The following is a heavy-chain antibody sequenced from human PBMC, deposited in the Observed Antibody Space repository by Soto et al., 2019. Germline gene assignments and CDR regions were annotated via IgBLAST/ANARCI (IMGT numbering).Heavy chain of an antibody. V-gene: IGHV4-39*01. Sequence: PSETLSLTCTVSGASISSSRYYWGWIRQPPGKGLEWIGSIYYSGSTYYNPSLKSRVTISVDTSKNQFSLKLSSVTAADTAVYYCARQVVAYCSGGRCYSPNRHWFDPWGQGTLITVS. D-gene: IGHD2-15*01. J-gene: IGHJ5*02. CDR3: ARQVVAYCSGGRCYSPNRHWFDP. CDR1: GASISSSRYY. CDR2: IYYSGST.